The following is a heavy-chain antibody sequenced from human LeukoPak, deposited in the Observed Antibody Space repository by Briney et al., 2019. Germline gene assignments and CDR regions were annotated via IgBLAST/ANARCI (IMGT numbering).Heavy chain of an antibody. V-gene: IGHV3-23*01. CDR3: AKDQHESRGYYYGGFDY. J-gene: IGHJ4*02. CDR2: ISDSGGRT. Sequence: GGSLRLSCVASGFTFSNHAMSWVRRAPGKGLEWVSAISDSGGRTYYTDSVRGRFTISRDNSKDTLYLQMSSLRAEDTAIYYCAKDQHESRGYYYGGFDYWGQGTLVTVSS. CDR1: GFTFSNHA. D-gene: IGHD3-22*01.